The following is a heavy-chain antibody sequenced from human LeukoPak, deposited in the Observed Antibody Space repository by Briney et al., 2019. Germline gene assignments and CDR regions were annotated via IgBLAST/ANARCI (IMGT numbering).Heavy chain of an antibody. D-gene: IGHD3-22*01. CDR3: ARDILTMIAHIGYMDV. J-gene: IGHJ6*03. Sequence: GGSLRLSCAASGFTFSSYWMSWVRQAPGKGLEWVANIKQDGSEKYYVDSVKGRFTISRDNAKNSLYLQMNSLRAEDTAVYYCARDILTMIAHIGYMDVWGKGTTVTVSS. V-gene: IGHV3-7*01. CDR1: GFTFSSYW. CDR2: IKQDGSEK.